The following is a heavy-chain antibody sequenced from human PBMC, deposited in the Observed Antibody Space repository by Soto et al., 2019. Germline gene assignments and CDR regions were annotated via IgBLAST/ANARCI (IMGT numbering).Heavy chain of an antibody. CDR3: ARGVKNDYVWGSYRYIPYGMDV. CDR1: GGTFSSYA. Sequence: SVKVSCKASGGTFSSYAISWVRQAPGQGLEWMGGIIPIFGTANYAQKFQGRVTITADESTSTAYMELSSLRSEDTAVYYCARGVKNDYVWGSYRYIPYGMDVWGQGTTVTVYS. V-gene: IGHV1-69*13. J-gene: IGHJ6*02. D-gene: IGHD3-16*02. CDR2: IIPIFGTA.